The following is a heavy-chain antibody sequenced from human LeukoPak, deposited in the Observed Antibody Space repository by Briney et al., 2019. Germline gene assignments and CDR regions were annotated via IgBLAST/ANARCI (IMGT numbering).Heavy chain of an antibody. J-gene: IGHJ4*02. V-gene: IGHV3-20*04. CDR3: ARGTLKAAATDFDY. D-gene: IGHD6-13*01. Sequence: GGSLRLSCAASGFTFDDYGMSWVRQAPGKGLEWVSGINWNGGSTGYADSVKGRFTISRDNAKNSLYLQMDSLRAEDTALYYCARGTLKAAATDFDYWGEGTLVSVSS. CDR1: GFTFDDYG. CDR2: INWNGGST.